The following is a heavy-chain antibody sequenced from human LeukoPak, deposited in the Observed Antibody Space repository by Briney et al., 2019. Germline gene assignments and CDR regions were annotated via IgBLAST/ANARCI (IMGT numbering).Heavy chain of an antibody. Sequence: GRSLRLSCAASGFTFSNYGMHWVRQAPGKWLEWVAVIWYDGSKKYHADSVKGRFTISRDNSKNTLNLQMNSLRVEDTAVYYCAAYYYDSSGYDLRFYWGQGTLVTVSS. CDR2: IWYDGSKK. CDR3: AAYYYDSSGYDLRFY. D-gene: IGHD3-22*01. J-gene: IGHJ4*02. V-gene: IGHV3-33*01. CDR1: GFTFSNYG.